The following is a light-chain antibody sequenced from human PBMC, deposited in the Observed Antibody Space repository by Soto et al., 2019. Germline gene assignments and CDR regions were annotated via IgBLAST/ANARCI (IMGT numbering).Light chain of an antibody. CDR1: SSDVGGYNY. CDR2: EVS. Sequence: QSVLTQPPSASGSPGQSVTISCTGTSSDVGGYNYVSWYQQHPGKAPKLMIYEVSKRPSGVPDRFSGSKSGNTASLTVSGLQAEDEADYYCSSYAGSNNVFGTGTKVNVL. CDR3: SSYAGSNNV. J-gene: IGLJ1*01. V-gene: IGLV2-8*01.